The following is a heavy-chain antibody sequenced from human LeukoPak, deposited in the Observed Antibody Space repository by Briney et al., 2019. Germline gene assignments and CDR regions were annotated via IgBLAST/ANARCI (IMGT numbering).Heavy chain of an antibody. J-gene: IGHJ5*02. Sequence: KTSETLSLTCTVCGGSISSSPYYWGWIRQPPGKGLEWIGSIYYSGTTHYSPSLKSRVTISVDTSKNQFSLKLSSVTAADTAVYYCARQLVLVTMVRGVIIGNWFDPWGQGTLVTVSS. CDR2: IYYSGTT. CDR1: GGSISSSPYY. CDR3: ARQLVLVTMVRGVIIGNWFDP. V-gene: IGHV4-39*01. D-gene: IGHD3-10*01.